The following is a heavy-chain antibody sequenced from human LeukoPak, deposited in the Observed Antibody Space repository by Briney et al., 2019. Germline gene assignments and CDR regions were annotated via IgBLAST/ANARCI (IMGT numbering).Heavy chain of an antibody. D-gene: IGHD1-7*01. CDR1: GFTFSNYW. Sequence: PGGSLRLSCVASGFTFSNYWMSWVRQTPGKGLEWVANIKQDGSEKYYVDSVKGRFTISRDNAKNSLYLQMNSLRAEDRALYYCVRWAGTADYWGQGTLVTVSS. CDR3: VRWAGTADY. J-gene: IGHJ4*02. V-gene: IGHV3-7*01. CDR2: IKQDGSEK.